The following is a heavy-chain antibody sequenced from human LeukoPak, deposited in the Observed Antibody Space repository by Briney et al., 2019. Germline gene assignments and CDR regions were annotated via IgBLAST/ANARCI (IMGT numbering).Heavy chain of an antibody. D-gene: IGHD6-6*01. J-gene: IGHJ4*02. V-gene: IGHV3-9*01. CDR2: ISWNSGSI. CDR1: GFTFDDYA. Sequence: PGRSLRLSCAASGFTFDDYAMHWVRQAPGKGLEWVSGISWNSGSIGYADSVKGRFTISRDNSKNTLYLQMNSLRAEDTAVYYCASRSRGIAARRDYWGQGTLVTVSS. CDR3: ASRSRGIAARRDY.